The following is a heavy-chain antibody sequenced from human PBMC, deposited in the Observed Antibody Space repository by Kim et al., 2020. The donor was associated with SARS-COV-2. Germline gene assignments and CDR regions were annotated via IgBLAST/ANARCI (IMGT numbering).Heavy chain of an antibody. Sequence: SETLSLTCTVSGGSISSSSYYWGWIRQPPGKGLEWIGSIYYSGSTYYNPSLKSRVTISVDTSKNQFSLKLSSVTAADTAVYYCAAIAVAELDVWGQGTTVTVSS. CDR3: AAIAVAELDV. V-gene: IGHV4-39*01. J-gene: IGHJ6*02. D-gene: IGHD6-19*01. CDR2: IYYSGST. CDR1: GGSISSSSYY.